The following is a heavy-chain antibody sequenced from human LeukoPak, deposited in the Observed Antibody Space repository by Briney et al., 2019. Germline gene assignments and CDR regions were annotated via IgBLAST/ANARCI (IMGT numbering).Heavy chain of an antibody. V-gene: IGHV1-69*13. CDR2: IIPIFGTA. CDR3: ARSYSSSWGDDI. Sequence: ASVKVSCKASGDTFSSYAISWVRQAPGQGLEWMGGIIPIFGTANYAQKFQGRVTITADESTSTAYMELSSLRSEDTAVYYCARSYSSSWGDDIWGQGTMVTVSS. CDR1: GDTFSSYA. J-gene: IGHJ3*02. D-gene: IGHD6-13*01.